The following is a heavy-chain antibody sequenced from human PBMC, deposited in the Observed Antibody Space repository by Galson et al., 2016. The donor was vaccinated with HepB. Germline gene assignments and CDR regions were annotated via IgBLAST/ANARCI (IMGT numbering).Heavy chain of an antibody. D-gene: IGHD2-15*01. CDR3: ARHATEDPLGDYFEP. CDR1: GYSFTTYW. Sequence: QSGAEVKKPGKSLRISCEASGYSFTTYWISWARQMPGKGLEWMGKIDPSDSDVYYNPYFKGHVTFSVNRSITTAYLQWSGLKASDTAIYYCARHATEDPLGDYFEPWGQGTPVIVSS. CDR2: IDPSDSDV. J-gene: IGHJ5*02. V-gene: IGHV5-10-1*01.